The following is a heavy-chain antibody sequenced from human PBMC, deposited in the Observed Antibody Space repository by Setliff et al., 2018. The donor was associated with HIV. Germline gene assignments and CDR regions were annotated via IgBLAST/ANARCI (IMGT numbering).Heavy chain of an antibody. V-gene: IGHV4-38-2*02. CDR3: ARDGKVVRGYCSGGSCSYYYYYGMDV. Sequence: PSETLSLTCTVSGYFISSGYYWGWIRQPRGKGLEWIGNIYRSGSTYYNPSLKSRVTISIDTSKNQFSLRLSSVTAADTAVYYCARDGKVVRGYCSGGSCSYYYYYGMDVWGQGTTVTVSS. J-gene: IGHJ6*02. CDR2: IYRSGST. CDR1: GYFISSGYY. D-gene: IGHD2-15*01.